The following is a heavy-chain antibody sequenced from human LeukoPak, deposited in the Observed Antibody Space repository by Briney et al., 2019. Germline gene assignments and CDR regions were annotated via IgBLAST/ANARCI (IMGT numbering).Heavy chain of an antibody. CDR2: ITSSSNFI. CDR1: GFTFSAYS. D-gene: IGHD3-22*01. V-gene: IGHV3-21*05. CDR3: ARRVPSRVITDYLDY. Sequence: GGSLRLSCTASGFTFSAYSMNWVRQAPGKGLEWLSIITSSSNFIYYADSVKGRFTVSRDNAKNSLYLQMDSLRAEDTAVYYCARRVPSRVITDYLDYWGLGALVTVSS. J-gene: IGHJ4*02.